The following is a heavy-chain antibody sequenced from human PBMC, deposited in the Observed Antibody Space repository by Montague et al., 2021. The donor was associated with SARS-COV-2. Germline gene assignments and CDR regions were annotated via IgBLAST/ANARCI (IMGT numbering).Heavy chain of an antibody. V-gene: IGHV4-34*01. CDR1: GESLSGYY. CDR3: ARGHQGTTMIVVVMVGEQYYFDY. CDR2: INHRGST. Sequence: SKTLSLTCAVYGESLSGYYWTWIRQPPGKGLEWIGDINHRGSTKYNPSLKSRVTISVDTSKNQFSLRLSSVTAADTAVYYCARGHQGTTMIVVVMVGEQYYFDYWGQGTLVTVFS. J-gene: IGHJ4*02. D-gene: IGHD3-22*01.